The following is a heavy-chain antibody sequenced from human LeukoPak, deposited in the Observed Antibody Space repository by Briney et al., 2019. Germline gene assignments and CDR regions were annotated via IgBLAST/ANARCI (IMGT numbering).Heavy chain of an antibody. Sequence: GASVKVSCKASGGTFSSYAISWVRQAPGQGLEWMGGIIPIFGTANYAQKFQGRVTITTDESTSTAYMDLRSLRSEDTAVYYCARGLGGSPYYFDSWGQGTLVTVSS. CDR2: IIPIFGTA. CDR3: ARGLGGSPYYFDS. J-gene: IGHJ4*02. D-gene: IGHD1-26*01. V-gene: IGHV1-69*05. CDR1: GGTFSSYA.